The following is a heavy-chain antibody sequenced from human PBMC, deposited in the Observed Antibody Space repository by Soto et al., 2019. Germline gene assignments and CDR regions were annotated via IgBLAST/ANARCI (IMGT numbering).Heavy chain of an antibody. CDR1: GFTFSSYG. V-gene: IGHV3-30*18. CDR3: TKSSGGSSSVGMDY. J-gene: IGHJ4*02. D-gene: IGHD6-6*01. CDR2: ISYDGSNK. Sequence: HPGGSLRLSCAASGFTFSSYGMHWVRQAPGKGLEWVAVISYDGSNKYYADSVKGRFTISRDNSKNALSLQMTALRVEDSSVYYCTKSSGGSSSVGMDYWGPGTLVTVSS.